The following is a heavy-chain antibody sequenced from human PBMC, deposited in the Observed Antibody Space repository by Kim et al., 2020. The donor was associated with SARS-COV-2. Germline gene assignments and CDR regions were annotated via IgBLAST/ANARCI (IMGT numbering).Heavy chain of an antibody. CDR3: AKPDSSGYYSYYFDY. CDR1: GFTFSSYA. Sequence: GGSLRLSCTASGFTFSSYAMSWVRQAPGKGLEWVSAISGSGGSTYYADSVKGRFTISRDNSKNTLYLQMNSLRAEDTAVYYCAKPDSSGYYSYYFDYWGQGTLVTVSS. CDR2: ISGSGGST. J-gene: IGHJ4*02. D-gene: IGHD3-22*01. V-gene: IGHV3-23*01.